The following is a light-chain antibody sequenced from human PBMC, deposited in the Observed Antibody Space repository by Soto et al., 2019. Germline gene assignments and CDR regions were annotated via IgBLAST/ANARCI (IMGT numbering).Light chain of an antibody. CDR2: DAS. J-gene: IGKJ5*01. Sequence: DIQMTQSPSSLSASVGDRVTITCQASHDIKKYLNWYQEKPGKAPKLLIYDASNLQTGVPSRFSGSGSGTHFTFTISSPQPEDIATYYCQRYDSPPPTFGQGTRLDIK. CDR1: HDIKKY. CDR3: QRYDSPPPT. V-gene: IGKV1-33*01.